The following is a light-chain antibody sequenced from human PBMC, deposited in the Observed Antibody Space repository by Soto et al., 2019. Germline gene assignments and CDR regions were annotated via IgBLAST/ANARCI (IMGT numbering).Light chain of an antibody. J-gene: IGKJ1*01. CDR1: QTVSSTY. V-gene: IGKV3-20*01. CDR3: LQYGSSPWT. CDR2: GAS. Sequence: DIVLTQSPGTLSLSPGERATLSCRASQTVSSTYLAWYQQKPGQAPRLLIYGASNRATGIPDRFRGSGSGTDFTLTISRLEPEDFAVYYCLQYGSSPWTFGQGTKVEIK.